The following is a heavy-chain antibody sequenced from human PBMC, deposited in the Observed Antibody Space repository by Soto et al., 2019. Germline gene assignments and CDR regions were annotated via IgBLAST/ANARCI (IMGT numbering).Heavy chain of an antibody. CDR2: ISGGGGST. D-gene: IGHD4-17*01. CDR3: AKGFDYGDTKHIDH. Sequence: GGSLRLSCVVSGFIFNTYGMSWVRQAPGKGLEWVSSISGGGGSTYYAESVKGRFTISRDNSKNTLYLQLNNLRVDDTAVYYCAKGFDYGDTKHIDHWGQGTLVTVSS. CDR1: GFIFNTYG. J-gene: IGHJ4*02. V-gene: IGHV3-23*01.